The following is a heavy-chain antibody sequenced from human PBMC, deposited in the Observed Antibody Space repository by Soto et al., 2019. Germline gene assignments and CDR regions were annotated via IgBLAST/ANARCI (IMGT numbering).Heavy chain of an antibody. CDR2: INHSGST. Sequence: QVQLQQWGAGLLKPSETLSLTCAVYGGSFSGYYWSWIRQPPGKGLEWIGEINHSGSTNYNPSLKSRVTISVDTSKNQFSLKLSSVTAADTAVYYCARSPDYGDYGAFDIWGQGTMVTVSS. V-gene: IGHV4-34*01. J-gene: IGHJ3*02. CDR3: ARSPDYGDYGAFDI. D-gene: IGHD4-17*01. CDR1: GGSFSGYY.